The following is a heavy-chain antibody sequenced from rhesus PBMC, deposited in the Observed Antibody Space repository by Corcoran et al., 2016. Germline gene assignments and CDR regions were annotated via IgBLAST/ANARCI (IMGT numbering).Heavy chain of an antibody. J-gene: IGHJ4*01. Sequence: QVQLQESGPGLVKPSETLSLTCAVSGGSISDDYYWSWIRQTPGKGLEWIGYIYGGGGGTNYNPSLKNRVTISMDTSKNQFSLKLNSVTAADTAIYYCSREAGTIFDYWGQGVLVTVSS. CDR2: IYGGGGGT. D-gene: IGHD1-20*01. CDR3: SREAGTIFDY. CDR1: GGSISDDYY. V-gene: IGHV4-106*01.